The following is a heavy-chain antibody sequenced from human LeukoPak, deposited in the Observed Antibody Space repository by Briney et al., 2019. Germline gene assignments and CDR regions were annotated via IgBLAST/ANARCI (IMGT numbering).Heavy chain of an antibody. CDR2: VSGSGGST. CDR3: AKRDSDLSYFDY. Sequence: RSGGSLRLSCAASGLTFSSYAMSWVRQAPGKGLEWVSAVSGSGGSTYYADSVKGRFTISRDNSKNTLYLQMNSLSAEDTAVYYCAKRDSDLSYFDYWGQGTLVTVSS. J-gene: IGHJ4*02. V-gene: IGHV3-23*01. CDR1: GLTFSSYA. D-gene: IGHD3-10*01.